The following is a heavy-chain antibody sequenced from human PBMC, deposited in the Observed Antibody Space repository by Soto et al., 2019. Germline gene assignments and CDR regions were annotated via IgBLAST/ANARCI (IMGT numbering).Heavy chain of an antibody. CDR1: GFTFSSYA. Sequence: QVQLVESGGGVVQPGRSLRPSCAASGFTFSSYAMHWVRQAPGKGLEWVAVISYDGSNKYYADSVKGRFTISRDNSKNTLYLQMNSLRAEDTAVYYCARDLDYWGQGTLVTVSS. CDR2: ISYDGSNK. V-gene: IGHV3-30-3*01. J-gene: IGHJ4*02. CDR3: ARDLDY.